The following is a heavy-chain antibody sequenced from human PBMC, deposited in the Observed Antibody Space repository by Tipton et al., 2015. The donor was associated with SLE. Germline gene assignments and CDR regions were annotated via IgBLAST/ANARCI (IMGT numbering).Heavy chain of an antibody. V-gene: IGHV4-39*07. CDR3: ASRLAAANSNWFFDL. CDR1: GGSISGSSYY. J-gene: IGHJ2*01. CDR2: FYYSGNT. D-gene: IGHD6-13*01. Sequence: TLSLTCTVSGGSISGSSYYWGWVRQPPGKGLEWIGSFYYSGNTYYNPSLKSRVTISIDTSKNHFSLKLTSVTAADTAVYYCASRLAAANSNWFFDLWGRGTLVTVSS.